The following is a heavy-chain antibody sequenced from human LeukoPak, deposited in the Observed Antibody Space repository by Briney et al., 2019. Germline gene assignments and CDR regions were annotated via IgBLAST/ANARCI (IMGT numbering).Heavy chain of an antibody. Sequence: PSETLSLTCTVSGGSISSGDYYWSWIRQPPGKGLEWIGYIYYSGSTYYNPSLKSRVTISVDTSKNQSSLKLSSVTAADTAVYYCARRTGPYCGGDCYNAFDIWGQGTMVTVSS. V-gene: IGHV4-30-4*01. D-gene: IGHD2-21*02. J-gene: IGHJ3*02. CDR2: IYYSGST. CDR1: GGSISSGDYY. CDR3: ARRTGPYCGGDCYNAFDI.